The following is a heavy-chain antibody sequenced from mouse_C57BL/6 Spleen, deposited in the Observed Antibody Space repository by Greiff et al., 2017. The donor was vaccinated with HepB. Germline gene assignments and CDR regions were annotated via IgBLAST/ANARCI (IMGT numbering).Heavy chain of an antibody. CDR2: IYPGDGDT. V-gene: IGHV1-82*01. CDR3: ARGETGTAY. CDR1: GYAFSSSW. J-gene: IGHJ3*01. D-gene: IGHD4-1*01. Sequence: VHLVESGPELVKPGASVKISCKASGYAFSSSWMNWVKQRPGKGLEWIGRIYPGDGDTNYNGKFKGKATLTADKSSSTAYMQLRSLTSEDSAVYFCARGETGTAYWGQGTLVTVSA.